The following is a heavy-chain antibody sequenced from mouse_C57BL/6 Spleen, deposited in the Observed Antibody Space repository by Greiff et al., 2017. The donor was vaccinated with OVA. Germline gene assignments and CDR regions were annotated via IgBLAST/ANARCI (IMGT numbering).Heavy chain of an antibody. Sequence: VQLQQSGAELVRPGASVKLSCTASGFNIKDYYMHWVKQRPEQGLEWIGRIGPEDGDTEYAPKFQGKATMTADTSSNTAYLQLSSLTSEDTAVYYCPPSGYGDYWGQGTTLTVSS. CDR2: IGPEDGDT. CDR1: GFNIKDYY. J-gene: IGHJ2*01. CDR3: PPSGYGDY. V-gene: IGHV14-1*01. D-gene: IGHD2-10*02.